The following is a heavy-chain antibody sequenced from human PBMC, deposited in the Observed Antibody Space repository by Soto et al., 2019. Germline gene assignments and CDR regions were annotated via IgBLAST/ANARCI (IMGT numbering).Heavy chain of an antibody. CDR1: GYTFTSYG. Sequence: QVPLVQSGAEVKKPGASVKVSCKASGYTFTSYGISWVRQAPGQGLEWMGWISAYNGNTNYAQKLQGRVTMTTDTSTSTAYMELRSLRSDDTAVYYCARDWVDYYDSSGMAVEFDYWGQGTLVTVSS. CDR3: ARDWVDYYDSSGMAVEFDY. V-gene: IGHV1-18*04. D-gene: IGHD3-22*01. J-gene: IGHJ4*02. CDR2: ISAYNGNT.